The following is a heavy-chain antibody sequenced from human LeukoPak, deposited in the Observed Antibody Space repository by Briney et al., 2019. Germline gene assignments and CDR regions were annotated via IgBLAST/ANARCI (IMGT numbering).Heavy chain of an antibody. J-gene: IGHJ4*02. Sequence: VKPSETLSLTRTVSGGSISSYYWSWIRQPAGKGLEWIGRIYTSGSTNYNPSLKSRVTMSVDTSKNQFSLKLSSVTAADTAVYYCARSNRYQLLSPLDYWGQGTLVTVSS. CDR1: GGSISSYY. D-gene: IGHD2-2*01. CDR2: IYTSGST. CDR3: ARSNRYQLLSPLDY. V-gene: IGHV4-4*07.